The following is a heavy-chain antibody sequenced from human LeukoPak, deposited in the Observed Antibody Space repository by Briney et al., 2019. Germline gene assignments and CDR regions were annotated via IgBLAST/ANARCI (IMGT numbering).Heavy chain of an antibody. D-gene: IGHD2-15*01. CDR3: AKDVVVAPGYY. CDR2: ISGSGGST. J-gene: IGHJ4*02. CDR1: GFTFSSYA. V-gene: IGHV3-23*01. Sequence: GGSLRLSCAASGFTFSSYAMGWVRQAPGKGLEWVSAISGSGGSTYYADSVKGRFTISRDNSKNTLYLQMNSLRAEDTAVYYCAKDVVVAPGYYWGQGTLVTVSS.